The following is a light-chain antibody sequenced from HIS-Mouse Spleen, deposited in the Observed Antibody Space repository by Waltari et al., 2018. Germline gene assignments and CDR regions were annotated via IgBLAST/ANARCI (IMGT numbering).Light chain of an antibody. CDR2: EVS. CDR3: SSYTSSSTQV. CDR1: SSDVGGYTH. V-gene: IGLV2-14*01. Sequence: QSALTQPASVSGSPGQSITISCPGTSSDVGGYTHVSWYQQHPGKAPKLMIYEVSNRPSGVSNRFSGSKSGNTASLTISGLQAEDEADYYCSSYTSSSTQVFGTGTKVTVL. J-gene: IGLJ1*01.